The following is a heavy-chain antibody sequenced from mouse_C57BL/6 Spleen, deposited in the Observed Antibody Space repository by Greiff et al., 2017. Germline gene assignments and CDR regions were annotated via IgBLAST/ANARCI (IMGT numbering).Heavy chain of an antibody. V-gene: IGHV5-6*02. CDR3: AREINYFDY. J-gene: IGHJ2*01. CDR1: GFTFSSYG. Sequence: EVKLEESGGDLVKPGGSLKLSCAASGFTFSSYGMSWVRQTPDKRLEWVATISSGGSYTYYPDSVKGRFTISRDNAKNTLYLQMSSLKSEDTAMYYCAREINYFDYWGQGTTLTVSS. CDR2: ISSGGSYT.